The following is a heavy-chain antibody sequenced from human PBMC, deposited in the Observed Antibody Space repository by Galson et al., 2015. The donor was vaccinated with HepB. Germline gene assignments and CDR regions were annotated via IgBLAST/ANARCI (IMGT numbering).Heavy chain of an antibody. CDR2: IRYDGSNK. V-gene: IGHV3-30*02. Sequence: SLRLSCAASGFTFSSYGMHWVRQAPGKGLEWVAFIRYDGSNKYYADSVKGRFTISRDNFKNTLYLQMNSLRAEDTAVYYCAKDLNYYDSSGYYLFDYWGQGTLVTVSS. J-gene: IGHJ4*02. CDR3: AKDLNYYDSSGYYLFDY. D-gene: IGHD3-22*01. CDR1: GFTFSSYG.